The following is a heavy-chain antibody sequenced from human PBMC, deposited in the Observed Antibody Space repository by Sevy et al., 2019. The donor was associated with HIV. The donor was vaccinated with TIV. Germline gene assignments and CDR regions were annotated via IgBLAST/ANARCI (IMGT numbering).Heavy chain of an antibody. CDR1: GFTVSSNY. CDR3: ARGKSGYGHGLDY. CDR2: IYSDGST. V-gene: IGHV3-66*01. Sequence: GGSLRLSCAASGFTVSSNYMSWVRQAPGKGLEWVSVIYSDGSTYHADSVKGRFTISRDDSKNTLYLQMNSLRVEDTAVHYCARGKSGYGHGLDYWGQGTLVTVSS. D-gene: IGHD5-18*01. J-gene: IGHJ4*02.